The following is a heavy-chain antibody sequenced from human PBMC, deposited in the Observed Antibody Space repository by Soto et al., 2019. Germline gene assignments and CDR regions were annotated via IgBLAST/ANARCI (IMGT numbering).Heavy chain of an antibody. CDR2: IYYSGST. CDR3: ARHAEQQLVRGAFDP. J-gene: IGHJ5*02. D-gene: IGHD6-13*01. CDR1: GGSISRSGYY. Sequence: SETLSLTCTVPGGSISRSGYYWGWIRQPPGKGLEWIGSIYYSGSTYYNPSLKSRATISVDTSKNQFSLKLSSVTATDTAVYYCARHAEQQLVRGAFDPWGQGTLVTVSS. V-gene: IGHV4-39*01.